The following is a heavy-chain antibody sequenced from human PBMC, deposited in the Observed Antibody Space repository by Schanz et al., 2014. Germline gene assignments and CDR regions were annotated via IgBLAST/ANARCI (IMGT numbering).Heavy chain of an antibody. V-gene: IGHV3-30-3*01. Sequence: VQLLESGGGVVQPGGSLRLSCAASGFTFDPYAMHWLRQSPGKGLEWVALISYDGNTKYYADSVKGRFTISRDNSKNALYLQLNSLSADDTAVYYCSRGLLVSPYDFWSGNDYWGQGTLVTVSS. CDR2: ISYDGNTK. J-gene: IGHJ4*02. D-gene: IGHD3-3*01. CDR1: GFTFDPYA. CDR3: SRGLLVSPYDFWSGNDY.